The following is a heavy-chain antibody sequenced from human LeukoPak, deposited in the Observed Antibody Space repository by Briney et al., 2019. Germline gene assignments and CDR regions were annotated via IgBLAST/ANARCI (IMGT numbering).Heavy chain of an antibody. CDR2: MNPNSGNT. J-gene: IGHJ6*03. D-gene: IGHD1-1*01. V-gene: IGHV1-8*01. Sequence: ASVKVSCKASGYTFTSYDINWVRQATGQGLEWMGWMNPNSGNTGYAQKFQGRVTMTRNTSISTAYMELSSLRSEDTAVYYCARSRPPTSYYYYYYMDVWGKGTTVTVSS. CDR3: ARSRPPTSYYYYYYMDV. CDR1: GYTFTSYD.